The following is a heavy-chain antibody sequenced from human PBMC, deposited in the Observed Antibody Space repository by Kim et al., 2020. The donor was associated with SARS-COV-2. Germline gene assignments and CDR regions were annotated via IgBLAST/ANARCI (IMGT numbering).Heavy chain of an antibody. CDR1: GFTFSDYY. Sequence: GGSLRLSCAASGFTFSDYYMSWIRQAPGKGLEWVSYISDTSSYTIYADSVKGRFTISRDNAKNSLYPQMNSLRAEDTAVYYCARKREGTGVEYWGPDYWG. V-gene: IGHV3-11*06. CDR2: ISDTSSYT. CDR3: ARKREGTGVEYWGPDY. J-gene: IGHJ4*01. D-gene: IGHD7-27*01.